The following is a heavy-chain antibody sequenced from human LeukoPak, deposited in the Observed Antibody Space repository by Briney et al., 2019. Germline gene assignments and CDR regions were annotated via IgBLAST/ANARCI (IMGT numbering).Heavy chain of an antibody. CDR3: ASLGAWDFDY. V-gene: IGHV4-34*01. J-gene: IGHJ4*02. CDR1: GGSVSGYY. Sequence: SETRSLTCAVYGGSVSGYYWSWIRQPPGKGLEWIGEINHSGSTNYNPSLKSRVTISVDTSKNQFSLKLSSVTAADTAVYYCASLGAWDFDYWGQGTLVTVSS. D-gene: IGHD3-16*01. CDR2: INHSGST.